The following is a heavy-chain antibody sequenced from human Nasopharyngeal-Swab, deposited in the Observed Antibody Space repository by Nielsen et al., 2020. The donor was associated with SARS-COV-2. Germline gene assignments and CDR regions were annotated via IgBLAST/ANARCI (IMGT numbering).Heavy chain of an antibody. Sequence: ASVKVSCKAPGYTFTGYYMHWVRQAPGQGLEWMGWINPNSGGTNYAQKFQGRVTMTRDTSISTAYMELGRLRSDDTAVYYCAREPRLGFDSRYYGMDVWGQGTTVTVSS. V-gene: IGHV1-2*02. CDR1: GYTFTGYY. J-gene: IGHJ6*02. CDR2: INPNSGGT. CDR3: AREPRLGFDSRYYGMDV. D-gene: IGHD3-9*01.